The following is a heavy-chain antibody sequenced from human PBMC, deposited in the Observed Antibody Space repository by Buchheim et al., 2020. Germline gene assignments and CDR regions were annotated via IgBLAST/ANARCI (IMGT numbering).Heavy chain of an antibody. J-gene: IGHJ4*02. CDR2: ISGTGTYT. CDR1: GFSFSDYY. V-gene: IGHV3-11*06. Sequence: QVQLVESGGGLVQPGGSLRLSCAASGFSFSDYYMTWIRQAPGKGLEWVSYISGTGTYTKYADSVKGRFTISRDNAKNSLYLQMNSLRAEDTAVYYCARNYGDYGPLDYWGQGAL. D-gene: IGHD4-17*01. CDR3: ARNYGDYGPLDY.